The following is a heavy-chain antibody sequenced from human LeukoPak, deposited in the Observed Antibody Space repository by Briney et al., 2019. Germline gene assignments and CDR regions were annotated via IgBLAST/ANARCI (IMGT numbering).Heavy chain of an antibody. V-gene: IGHV3-43*02. D-gene: IGHD2-8*02. CDR1: GFTFDDYA. Sequence: GGSLRLSCAASGFTFDDYAMHWVRQAPGKGLEWVSLISGDGGSTYYADSVKGRFTISRDNSKNTLFLQMNSLRGDDTAVYYCATLVKTGSGGRGYFDHWGQGTLVTVSS. CDR2: ISGDGGST. CDR3: ATLVKTGSGGRGYFDH. J-gene: IGHJ4*02.